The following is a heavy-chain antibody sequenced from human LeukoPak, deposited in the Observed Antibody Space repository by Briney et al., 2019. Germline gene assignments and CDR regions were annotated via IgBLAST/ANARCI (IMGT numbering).Heavy chain of an antibody. V-gene: IGHV1-8*01. CDR2: MNPNSGNT. CDR1: GYTFTSYD. J-gene: IGHJ4*02. D-gene: IGHD6-13*01. Sequence: ASVKVSCKASGYTFTSYDINWVRQATGQGLEWTGWMNPNSGNTGYAQKFQGRVTMTRNTSISTAYMELSSLRSEDTAVYYCARPGAAAGTGDYWGQGTLVTVSS. CDR3: ARPGAAAGTGDY.